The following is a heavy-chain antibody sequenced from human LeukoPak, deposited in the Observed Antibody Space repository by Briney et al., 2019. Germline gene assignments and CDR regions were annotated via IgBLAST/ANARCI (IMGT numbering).Heavy chain of an antibody. J-gene: IGHJ4*02. V-gene: IGHV3-33*06. D-gene: IGHD3-22*01. CDR3: AKDEIVVVITSPGY. CDR1: GFTFSSYG. Sequence: GRSLRLSCAASGFTFSSYGMHWVRQAPGKGLEWVAVIWYDGSNKYYADSVKGRFTISRDNSKNTLYLQMNSLRAEDTAVYYCAKDEIVVVITSPGYWGQGTLVTVSS. CDR2: IWYDGSNK.